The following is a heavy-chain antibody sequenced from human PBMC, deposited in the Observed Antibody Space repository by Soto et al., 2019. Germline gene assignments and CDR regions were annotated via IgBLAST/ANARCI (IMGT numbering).Heavy chain of an antibody. V-gene: IGHV5-51*01. D-gene: IGHD6-19*01. CDR3: AKDGTRNSPLSGWVDY. CDR2: IYPGDSET. J-gene: IGHJ4*02. CDR1: GYTFSNFW. Sequence: PGESLRISCQCSGYTFSNFWIAWVRQLPGKGLEYMGIIYPGDSETRYSPSFHGKVTISADRSIGTAYLQWSSLRVEDTAIYYCAKDGTRNSPLSGWVDYWGQGTLVTVSS.